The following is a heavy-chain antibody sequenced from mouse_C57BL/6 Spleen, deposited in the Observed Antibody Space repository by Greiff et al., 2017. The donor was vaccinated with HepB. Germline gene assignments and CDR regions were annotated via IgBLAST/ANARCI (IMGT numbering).Heavy chain of an antibody. V-gene: IGHV7-3*01. CDR2: IRNKANGYTT. CDR1: GFTFTDYY. Sequence: EVMLVESGGGLVQPGGSLSLSCAASGFTFTDYYMSWVRQPPGKALEWLGFIRNKANGYTTEYSASVKGRFTISRDNSQSILYLQMNALRAEDSATYYCARYGNSHMDYWGQGTSVTVSS. CDR3: ARYGNSHMDY. J-gene: IGHJ4*01. D-gene: IGHD2-1*01.